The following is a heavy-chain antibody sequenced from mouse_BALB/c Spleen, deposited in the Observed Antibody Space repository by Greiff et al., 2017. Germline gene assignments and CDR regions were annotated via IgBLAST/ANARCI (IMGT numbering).Heavy chain of an antibody. Sequence: VQLLQSGPSLVIPSQTLSLSCSVTGASITSSYWNWIRKFPGNKLEYMGYISYSGSTYYNPPLKSRISITRDTTKNQYYLQLNAVTTEDTATYYCARSYGNNGCYFDYWGQGTTLTVSS. CDR2: ISYSGST. CDR1: GASITSSY. CDR3: ARSYGNNGCYFDY. J-gene: IGHJ2*01. D-gene: IGHD1-2*01. V-gene: IGHV3-8*02.